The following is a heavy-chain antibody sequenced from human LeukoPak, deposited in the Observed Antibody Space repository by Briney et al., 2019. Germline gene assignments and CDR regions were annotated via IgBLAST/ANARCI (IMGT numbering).Heavy chain of an antibody. CDR2: IDSSGSTI. CDR3: AKDGNLRYFDQLPEYYFDY. CDR1: GFTFSSYE. D-gene: IGHD3-9*01. V-gene: IGHV3-48*03. J-gene: IGHJ4*02. Sequence: PGGSLRLSCAASGFTFSSYEMNWVRQAPGKGLEWVSYIDSSGSTIHYADSVKGRFTISRDNAKNSLYLQMNSLRAEDTALYYCAKDGNLRYFDQLPEYYFDYWGQGTLVTVSP.